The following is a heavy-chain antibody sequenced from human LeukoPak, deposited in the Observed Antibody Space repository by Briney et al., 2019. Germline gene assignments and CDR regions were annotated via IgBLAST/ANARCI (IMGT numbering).Heavy chain of an antibody. V-gene: IGHV3-11*01. Sequence: GGSLRLSCATSGFSVSDNYMSWIRQAPGKGLEWVSYISSSGSTIYYADSVKGRFTISRDNAKNSLYLQMNSLRAEDTAVYYCARRDRPYYFDYWGQGTLVTVSS. J-gene: IGHJ4*02. CDR2: ISSSGSTI. CDR1: GFSVSDNY. D-gene: IGHD5-24*01. CDR3: ARRDRPYYFDY.